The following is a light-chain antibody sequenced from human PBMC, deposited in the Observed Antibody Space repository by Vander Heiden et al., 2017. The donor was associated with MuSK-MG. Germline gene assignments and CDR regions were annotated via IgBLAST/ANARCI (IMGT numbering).Light chain of an antibody. CDR2: KAS. CDR1: QSIRGW. J-gene: IGKJ1*01. V-gene: IGKV1-5*03. CDR3: QQYEDYPLT. Sequence: DIPMTQSPSTVSASVGDRVIITCRASQSIRGWLAWYQQKPGKAPNLLIYKASSLESGVPSRFSGSGSGTDFTLTISSLQADDFATYYCQQYEDYPLTFGQGTKVEIK.